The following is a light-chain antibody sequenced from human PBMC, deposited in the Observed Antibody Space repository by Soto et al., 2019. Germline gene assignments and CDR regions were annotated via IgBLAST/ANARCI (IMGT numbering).Light chain of an antibody. J-gene: IGKJ4*01. CDR3: QQRNNWPLT. V-gene: IGKV3-11*01. CDR2: EAS. CDR1: RGISSY. Sequence: ETVFTKSPATLTQSPGEIATLSCRASRGISSYLGWYQQKPGQPPRLLIYEASNRATGIPARFSGSGSGTDFTLTISSLEPEDFAVYYCQQRNNWPLTFGGGTKVDIK.